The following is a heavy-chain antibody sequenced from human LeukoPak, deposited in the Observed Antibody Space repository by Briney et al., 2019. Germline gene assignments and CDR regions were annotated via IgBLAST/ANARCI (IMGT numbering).Heavy chain of an antibody. CDR3: ARGSKRVDY. CDR2: IYTSGST. J-gene: IGHJ4*02. V-gene: IGHV4-4*07. CDR1: GAFISSYY. Sequence: SETLSLTCPVSGAFISSYYWSWIRQPAGKGLEWIGRIYTSGSTNYNPSLKSRVTMSVDTSKTQFSLKLTSVTAADTAVYYCARGSKRVDYWGQGTLVTVSS.